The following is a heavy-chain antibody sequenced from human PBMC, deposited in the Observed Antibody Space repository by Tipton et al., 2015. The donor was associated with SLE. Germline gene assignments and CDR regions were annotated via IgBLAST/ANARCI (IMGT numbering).Heavy chain of an antibody. V-gene: IGHV3-43*02. CDR2: IIGNGGST. CDR3: ARDRGTYGGYGMDV. D-gene: IGHD3-16*01. J-gene: IGHJ6*02. Sequence: SLRLSCAATGFTFQDYAMHWVRQAPGKGLEWISLIIGNGGSTYYADSVEGRFTISRDNIKNSLFLQMSSLRHEDTALYYCARDRGTYGGYGMDVRGQGTTITVSS. CDR1: GFTFQDYA.